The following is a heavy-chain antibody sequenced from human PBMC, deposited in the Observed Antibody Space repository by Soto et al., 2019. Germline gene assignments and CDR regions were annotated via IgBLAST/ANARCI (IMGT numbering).Heavy chain of an antibody. CDR3: ASEGVVTAIQYCQH. Sequence: QVQLVQSGAEVKKPGSSVKVSCKASGGTFSSYAISWVRQAPGQGLEWMGGIIPIFGTANYAQKFQGRVTITAYEYTSTAYVELSSLRSEHTAVDYWASEGVVTAIQYCQHWGQGTLVTVSS. D-gene: IGHD2-21*02. CDR1: GGTFSSYA. V-gene: IGHV1-69*12. CDR2: IIPIFGTA. J-gene: IGHJ1*01.